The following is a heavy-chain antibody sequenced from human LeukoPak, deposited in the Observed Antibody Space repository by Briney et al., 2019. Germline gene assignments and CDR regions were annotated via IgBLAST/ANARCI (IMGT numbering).Heavy chain of an antibody. D-gene: IGHD3-9*01. V-gene: IGHV3-74*01. J-gene: IGHJ4*02. CDR2: IHREGTTT. CDR1: GFTFSAYW. Sequence: PGPSLTLSCAASGFTFSAYWMHWVRQVPGKGLVWLLRIHREGTTTIYADSVKGRFTISRDNGKNTLYLHMNSLRADDTAVYYCARDSDWLLFDYWGQGTLVTVSS. CDR3: ARDSDWLLFDY.